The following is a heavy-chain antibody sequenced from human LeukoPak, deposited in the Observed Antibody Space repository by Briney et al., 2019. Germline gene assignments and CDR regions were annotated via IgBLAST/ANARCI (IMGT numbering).Heavy chain of an antibody. CDR1: GFTFSSYW. J-gene: IGHJ4*02. D-gene: IGHD4-17*01. CDR3: ARTSSYGDFPPYFDY. CDR2: IKQDGSEK. Sequence: PGGSLRLSCAASGFTFSSYWMSWVRQAPGKGLEWVANIKQDGSEKYYVDSVKGRFTISRDNAKNSLYLQMNSLRAEDTAVYYCARTSSYGDFPPYFDYWGQGTLVTVSS. V-gene: IGHV3-7*01.